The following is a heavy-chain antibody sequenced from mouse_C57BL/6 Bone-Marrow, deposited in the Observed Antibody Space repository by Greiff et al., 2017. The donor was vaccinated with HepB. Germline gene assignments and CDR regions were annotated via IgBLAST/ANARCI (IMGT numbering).Heavy chain of an antibody. Sequence: QVQLKQPGAELVKPGASVKLSCKASGYTFTSYWMHWVKQRPGRGLEWIGRIDPNSGGTKYNEKFKSKATLTVDKPSSTAYMQLSSLTSEDSAVYYCASSPRPYGSSSYWYFDVWGTGTTVTVAS. CDR1: GYTFTSYW. J-gene: IGHJ1*03. CDR2: IDPNSGGT. V-gene: IGHV1-72*01. D-gene: IGHD1-1*01. CDR3: ASSPRPYGSSSYWYFDV.